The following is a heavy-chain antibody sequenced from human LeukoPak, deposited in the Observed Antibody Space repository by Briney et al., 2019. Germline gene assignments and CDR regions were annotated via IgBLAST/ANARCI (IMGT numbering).Heavy chain of an antibody. CDR1: GFSLSDYS. V-gene: IGHV3-48*01. J-gene: IGHJ6*02. CDR2: MSTSGSTT. Sequence: GGSLRLSCAASGFSLSDYSMNWVRQAPGKGLEWVSYMSTSGSTTYYADSVRGRFTISRDNSKNTLYLQMNSLRAEDTAVYYCAKGHGYYYYGMDVWGQGTTVTVSS. CDR3: AKGHGYYYYGMDV.